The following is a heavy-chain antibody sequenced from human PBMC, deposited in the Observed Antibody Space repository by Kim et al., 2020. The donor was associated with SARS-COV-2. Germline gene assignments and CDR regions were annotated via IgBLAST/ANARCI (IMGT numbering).Heavy chain of an antibody. V-gene: IGHV3-21*03. Sequence: GGSLRLSCTASGFTFSRYSMSWVRQAPGKGLEWVSAISSRSDYIYYAQSVEGRFTISRDNAKNSLYLQMSSLRVEDTAVXYCARDGWSYFDSSGSFQTGYDXWGQGTLITV. D-gene: IGHD3-22*01. CDR2: ISSRSDYI. CDR3: ARDGWSYFDSSGSFQTGYDX. CDR1: GFTFSRYS. J-gene: IGHJ4*02.